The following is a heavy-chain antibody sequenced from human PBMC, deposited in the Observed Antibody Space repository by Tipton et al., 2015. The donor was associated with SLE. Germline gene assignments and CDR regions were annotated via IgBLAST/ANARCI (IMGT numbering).Heavy chain of an antibody. J-gene: IGHJ3*02. V-gene: IGHV3-23*01. Sequence: SLRLSCAASGFTVSSNYMSWVRQAPGKGLEWVSAISGSGGSTYYADSVKGRFTISRDNSKHTLYLQMNSLRAEDTAVYYCAKDRAAVALNGAFDIWGQGTMVTVSS. D-gene: IGHD6-19*01. CDR3: AKDRAAVALNGAFDI. CDR2: ISGSGGST. CDR1: GFTVSSNY.